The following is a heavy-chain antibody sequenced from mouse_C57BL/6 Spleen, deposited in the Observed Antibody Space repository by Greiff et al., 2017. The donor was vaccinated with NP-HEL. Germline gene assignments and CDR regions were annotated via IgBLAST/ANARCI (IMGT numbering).Heavy chain of an antibody. CDR1: GFNIKDDY. D-gene: IGHD1-1*01. Sequence: EVKLVESGAELVRPGASVKLSCTASGFNIKDDYMHWVKQRPEQGLEWIGWIDPENGDTEYASKFQGQATITADTSSNTAYLQLSSLTSEDTAVYYCTTPSYGSSSFAYWGQGTLVTVSA. CDR3: TTPSYGSSSFAY. J-gene: IGHJ3*01. V-gene: IGHV14-4*01. CDR2: IDPENGDT.